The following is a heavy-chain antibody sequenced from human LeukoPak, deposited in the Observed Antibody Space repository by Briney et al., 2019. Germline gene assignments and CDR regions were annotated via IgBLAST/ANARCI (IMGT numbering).Heavy chain of an antibody. J-gene: IGHJ4*02. CDR3: ARGGWLQLGYHFDY. V-gene: IGHV1-69*13. CDR1: GGTFSSYA. D-gene: IGHD5-24*01. Sequence: GASVKVSCKASGGTFSSYAISWVRQTPGQGLEWMGGIIPIFGTANYAQKFQGRVTITADESTSTAYMELSSLRSEDTAVYYCARGGWLQLGYHFDYWGQGTLVTVSS. CDR2: IIPIFGTA.